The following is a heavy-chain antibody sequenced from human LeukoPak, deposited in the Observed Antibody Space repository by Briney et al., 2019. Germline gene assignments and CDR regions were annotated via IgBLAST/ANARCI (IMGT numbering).Heavy chain of an antibody. V-gene: IGHV3-74*01. D-gene: IGHD1-26*01. CDR3: AREKVGARVWYFDL. J-gene: IGHJ2*01. Sequence: GGSLRLSCAASGFTFSSYWMHWVRQAPGKGLVWVSRINSDGSSTSYADSVKGRFTISRDNAKNTLYLQMNSLRAEDTAVYYCAREKVGARVWYFDLWGRGTLVTVSS. CDR2: INSDGSST. CDR1: GFTFSSYW.